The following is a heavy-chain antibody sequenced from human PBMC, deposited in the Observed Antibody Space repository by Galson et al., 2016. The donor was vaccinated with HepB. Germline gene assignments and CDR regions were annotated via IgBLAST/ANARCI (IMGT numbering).Heavy chain of an antibody. Sequence: SLRLSCAASGFTFSSYTMNWVRQAPGKGLEWISSINFSSSYIYFADSMKGRFTISRDNAKNSLYLQMNSLRAEDTAVYYCAESQDRGSYWVGAFDIWGQGTMVTVSS. D-gene: IGHD1-26*01. CDR1: GFTFSSYT. V-gene: IGHV3-21*01. J-gene: IGHJ3*02. CDR2: INFSSSYI. CDR3: AESQDRGSYWVGAFDI.